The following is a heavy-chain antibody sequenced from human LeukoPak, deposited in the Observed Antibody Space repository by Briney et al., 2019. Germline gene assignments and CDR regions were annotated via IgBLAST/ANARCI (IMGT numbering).Heavy chain of an antibody. CDR1: GGSISSGSYY. J-gene: IGHJ4*02. D-gene: IGHD6-13*01. CDR2: IYTSGST. Sequence: SETLSLTCTVSGGSISSGSYYWSWIRQPAGKGLEWIGRIYTSGSTNYNPSLKSRVTISVDTSKNQFSLKLSSVTAADTAVYYCASTGIAPAGSDYWGQGTLVTVSS. CDR3: ASTGIAPAGSDY. V-gene: IGHV4-61*02.